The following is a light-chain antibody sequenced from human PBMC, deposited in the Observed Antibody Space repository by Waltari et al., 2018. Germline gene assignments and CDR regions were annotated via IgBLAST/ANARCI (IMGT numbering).Light chain of an antibody. CDR3: QQYDSYPLT. CDR1: QSISRW. V-gene: IGKV1-5*01. Sequence: DIQMTQSPSTLSASVGDRVTITCRASQSISRWLACYQHKVGKAPKLLIYDASSLDTGVPSRFSGSGSGTEFILTISSLQPDDFATFYCQQYDSYPLTFGGGTKVEIK. CDR2: DAS. J-gene: IGKJ4*01.